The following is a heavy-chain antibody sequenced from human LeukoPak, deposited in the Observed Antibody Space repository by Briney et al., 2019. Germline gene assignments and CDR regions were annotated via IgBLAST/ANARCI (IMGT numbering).Heavy chain of an antibody. CDR1: GFTFRSYD. Sequence: GGSLRLSCAASGFTFRSYDTHWVRQVPGKGLEWVAVVWYDESNKYYVDSVKGRFTISRDNSKNTLYLQMNSLRVEDTALYYCAREDSSGAFDIWGQGTMVTVSS. CDR3: AREDSSGAFDI. CDR2: VWYDESNK. V-gene: IGHV3-33*01. J-gene: IGHJ3*02. D-gene: IGHD3-22*01.